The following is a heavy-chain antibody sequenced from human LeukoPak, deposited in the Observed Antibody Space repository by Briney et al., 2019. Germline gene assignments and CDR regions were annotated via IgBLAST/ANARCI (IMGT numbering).Heavy chain of an antibody. D-gene: IGHD2-15*01. V-gene: IGHV4-59*01. CDR2: IYYSGST. Sequence: PSETLSLTCTVSGGSISSYYWSWIRQPPGKGLELIGRIYYSGSTNYNPSLKSRVTISVDASKNQFSLKLNSVTAADTAVYYCARGGGGGSFLNWFDPWGQGTLVTVSS. J-gene: IGHJ5*02. CDR3: ARGGGGGSFLNWFDP. CDR1: GGSISSYY.